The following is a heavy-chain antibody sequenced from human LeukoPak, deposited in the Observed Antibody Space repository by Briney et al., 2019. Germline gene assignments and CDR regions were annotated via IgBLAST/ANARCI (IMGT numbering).Heavy chain of an antibody. V-gene: IGHV3-33*01. CDR2: IWYDGSNK. J-gene: IGHJ4*02. Sequence: GGSLRLSCAASGFTFSSYGMHWVRQAPGKGLEWVAVIWYDGSNKYYADSVKGRFTISRDNSKNTLYLQMNSLRAEDTAVYYCARDSSLYYFDYWGQGTLVTVSS. CDR1: GFTFSSYG. CDR3: ARDSSLYYFDY.